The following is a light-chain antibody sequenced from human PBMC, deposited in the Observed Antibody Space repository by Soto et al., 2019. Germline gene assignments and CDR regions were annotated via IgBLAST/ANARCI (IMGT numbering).Light chain of an antibody. Sequence: QTVVTQAPSASGTPGQRVTISCSGSSSNIGVNYVYWYQQVPGTAPKLLVFDDNQRPSGVPDRFSDSKSGTSAFLAISGLRSEDEADYYCAAWDNSLSGRVFGGGTQLTVL. CDR1: SSNIGVNY. CDR2: DDN. J-gene: IGLJ3*02. V-gene: IGLV1-47*02. CDR3: AAWDNSLSGRV.